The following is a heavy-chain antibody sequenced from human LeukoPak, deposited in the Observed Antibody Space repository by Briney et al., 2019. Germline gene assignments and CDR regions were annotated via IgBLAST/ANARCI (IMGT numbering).Heavy chain of an antibody. CDR1: GYTFTSYG. V-gene: IGHV1-18*01. CDR3: ARTRAMVRKDYYGGMDV. D-gene: IGHD3-10*01. CDR2: ISAYNGNT. J-gene: IGHJ6*02. Sequence: ASVKVSCKASGYTFTSYGISWVRQAPGQGLEWMGWISAYNGNTNYAQKLQGRVTMTTDTSTSTAYVELRSLRSDDTAVYYCARTRAMVRKDYYGGMDVWGQGTTVTVSS.